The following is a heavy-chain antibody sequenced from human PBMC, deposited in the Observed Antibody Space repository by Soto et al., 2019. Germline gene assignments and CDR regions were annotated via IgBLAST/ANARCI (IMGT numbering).Heavy chain of an antibody. D-gene: IGHD2-2*01. CDR1: GGTFSSYA. Sequence: QVQLVQSGAEVKKPGSSVKVSCKASGGTFSSYAISWVRQAPGQGLEWMGGIIPISGTANYAQKFQVRGTNTADESTSTAYMEPSRLRSEDTAVYYCARSQGSSTSLEIYYYYYYGMDVWGQGTTVTVSS. J-gene: IGHJ6*02. CDR3: ARSQGSSTSLEIYYYYYYGMDV. CDR2: IIPISGTA. V-gene: IGHV1-69*01.